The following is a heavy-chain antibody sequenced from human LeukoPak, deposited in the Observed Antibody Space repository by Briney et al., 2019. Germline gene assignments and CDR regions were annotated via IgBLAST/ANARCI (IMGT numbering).Heavy chain of an antibody. J-gene: IGHJ4*02. Sequence: GGSLRLSCEVSGFSFGDYAMYWVRQTPGKGLEWVSGISWNSLNIAYADSVKGRFTISRDNAKNSLFLQMNSLRPEDTALYYCATEHYYWGQGTLVTVSS. CDR1: GFSFGDYA. CDR3: ATEHYY. V-gene: IGHV3-9*01. D-gene: IGHD1-14*01. CDR2: ISWNSLNI.